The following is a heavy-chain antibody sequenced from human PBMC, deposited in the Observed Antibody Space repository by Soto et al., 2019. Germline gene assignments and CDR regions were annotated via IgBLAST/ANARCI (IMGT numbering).Heavy chain of an antibody. CDR1: GGSFSGYY. D-gene: IGHD3-3*01. CDR2: INHSGST. CDR3: ARVDLGFWSGYPALHDAFDI. J-gene: IGHJ3*02. Sequence: QVQLQQWGAGLLKPSETLSLTCAVYGGSFSGYYWSWIRQPPGKGLEWIGEINHSGSTNYNPSLKSGLTISVDTSKHRFPLKLSSVTAADTAVYYCARVDLGFWSGYPALHDAFDIWGQGTMVTVSS. V-gene: IGHV4-34*01.